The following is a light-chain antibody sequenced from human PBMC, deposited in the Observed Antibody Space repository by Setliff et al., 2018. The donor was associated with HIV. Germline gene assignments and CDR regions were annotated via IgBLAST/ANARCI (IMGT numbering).Light chain of an antibody. CDR3: SSYTSSSTYV. CDR1: SSDVGGYNY. J-gene: IGLJ1*01. Sequence: QSALAQPASVSGSPGQSITISRTGTSSDVGGYNYVSWYQQHPGKAPKLMIYEVSNRPSGVSNRFSGSKSGNTASLTISGLQAEDEADYYCSSYTSSSTYVFGTGTKVT. CDR2: EVS. V-gene: IGLV2-14*01.